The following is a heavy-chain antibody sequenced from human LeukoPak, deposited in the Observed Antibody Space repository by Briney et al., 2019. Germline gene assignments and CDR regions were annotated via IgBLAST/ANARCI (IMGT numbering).Heavy chain of an antibody. J-gene: IGHJ4*02. V-gene: IGHV3-30*04. Sequence: GGSLRLSCAASGFTFSYYELNWVRQAPGKGLEWVAVISYDGSNKYYADSVKGRFTISRDNSKNTLYLQMNSLRAEDTAVYYCAREAGIAAAGPLFDYWGQGTLVTVSS. CDR2: ISYDGSNK. CDR1: GFTFSYYE. CDR3: AREAGIAAAGPLFDY. D-gene: IGHD6-13*01.